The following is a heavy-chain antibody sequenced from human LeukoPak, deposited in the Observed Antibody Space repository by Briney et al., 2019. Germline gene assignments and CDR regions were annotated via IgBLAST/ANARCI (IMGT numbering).Heavy chain of an antibody. CDR2: TRNKANSYTT. Sequence: GGSLRLSCAASGFTFSDHYMDWVRQAPGQGLEWVGRTRNKANSYTTEYAASVKGRFTISRDDSKNSLYLLMNSLKTEDTAVYDFALARVGYWPVFYSWGEETMVTVS. J-gene: IGHJ3*02. V-gene: IGHV3-72*01. D-gene: IGHD3-22*01. CDR1: GFTFSDHY. CDR3: ALARVGYWPVFYS.